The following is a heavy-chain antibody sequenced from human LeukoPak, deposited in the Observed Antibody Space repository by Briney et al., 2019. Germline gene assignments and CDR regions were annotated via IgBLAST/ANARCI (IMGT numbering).Heavy chain of an antibody. D-gene: IGHD5-12*01. CDR1: GFTFSSYA. CDR2: VRGGGGSA. Sequence: PGGSLRLSCAASGFTFSSYAMTWVRQAPGKGLDWVSTVRGGGGSAYYADSVKGRFIISRDNSKNTLYLQMNSLRAEDTAVYYCAKDQGYSGYDEDYYFDYWGQGTLVTVSS. CDR3: AKDQGYSGYDEDYYFDY. V-gene: IGHV3-23*01. J-gene: IGHJ4*02.